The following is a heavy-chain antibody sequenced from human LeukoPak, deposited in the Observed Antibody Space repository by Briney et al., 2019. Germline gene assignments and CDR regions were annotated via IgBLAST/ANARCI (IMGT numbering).Heavy chain of an antibody. V-gene: IGHV1-18*01. CDR1: SYTFTTYD. CDR3: VRGGSSSGYDY. D-gene: IGHD5-18*01. J-gene: IGHJ4*02. CDR2: IGAYNGNT. Sequence: ASVKVSCKASSYTFTTYDISWVRPAPGQGLEWMGWIGAYNGNTDDAQKFQGRVTVTTDTSTSTAYMELRSLRSDDTAVYYCVRGGSSSGYDYWGQGSLVTVSS.